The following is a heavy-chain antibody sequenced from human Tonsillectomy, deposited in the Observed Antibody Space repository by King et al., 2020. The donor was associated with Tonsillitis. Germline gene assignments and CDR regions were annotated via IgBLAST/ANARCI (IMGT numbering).Heavy chain of an antibody. V-gene: IGHV4-31*03. CDR2: IYYSGST. CDR3: ARGPLGIFGVVSHFDY. Sequence: VQLQESGPGLVKPSQTLSLTCTVSGVSISSGGYYWSWIRQPPGKGLEWIGYIYYSGSTYYNPSLKSRVTISVDTSKNQFSLKLSSVPAADTAVYYCARGPLGIFGVVSHFDYWGQGTLVTVSS. J-gene: IGHJ4*02. D-gene: IGHD3-3*01. CDR1: GVSISSGGYY.